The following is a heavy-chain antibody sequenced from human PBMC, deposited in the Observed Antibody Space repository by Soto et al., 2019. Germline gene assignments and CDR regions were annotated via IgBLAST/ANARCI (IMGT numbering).Heavy chain of an antibody. V-gene: IGHV4-34*01. J-gene: IGHJ6*02. Sequence: SETLSLTCAIYGGSFSGYYWSWLRQPPGKGLEWIGEINHSGSTNYNPSLKSRVTISADTSKNQFSLKLSSVTAADTAVYYCAKRRGDHSNYSWGIDVWGQGTTVTVSS. D-gene: IGHD4-4*01. CDR2: INHSGST. CDR1: GGSFSGYY. CDR3: AKRRGDHSNYSWGIDV.